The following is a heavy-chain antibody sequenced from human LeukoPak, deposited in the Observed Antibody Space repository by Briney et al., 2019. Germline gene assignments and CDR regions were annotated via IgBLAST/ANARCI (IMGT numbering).Heavy chain of an antibody. J-gene: IGHJ3*02. CDR1: GFTFSNYG. CDR2: IWFDGSYK. Sequence: GGSLRLSCAASGFTFSNYGMHWVRQAPGQGLEWVAVIWFDGSYKYYADSVKGRFTISRDNSKNTLYLQMNSLSAEDTAVYYCARGKEQQLYAFDIGGQGTMVTVSS. D-gene: IGHD6-13*01. V-gene: IGHV3-33*01. CDR3: ARGKEQQLYAFDI.